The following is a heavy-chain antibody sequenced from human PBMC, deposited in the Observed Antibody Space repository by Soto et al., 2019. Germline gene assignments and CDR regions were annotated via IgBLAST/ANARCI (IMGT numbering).Heavy chain of an antibody. Sequence: AGGGLVQPGGSLRLSCAASGFTFSTYSMNWVRQAPGKGLECISYIDSSSSTIYYADSVKGRFTISRDNAKNLLYLQMNSLRDEDTAVYYCARETNWFDPWGQGTLVTVSS. CDR1: GFTFSTYS. CDR2: IDSSSSTI. CDR3: ARETNWFDP. J-gene: IGHJ5*02. V-gene: IGHV3-48*02.